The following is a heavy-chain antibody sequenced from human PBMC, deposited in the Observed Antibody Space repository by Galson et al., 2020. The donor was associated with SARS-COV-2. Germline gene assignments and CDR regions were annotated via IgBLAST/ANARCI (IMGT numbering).Heavy chain of an antibody. D-gene: IGHD3-9*01. J-gene: IGHJ4*02. CDR3: VRGFHTDWGRFA. CDR2: IKSDGITI. Sequence: GESLKISCEGSGYTFRDYWMHWVRQAPGKGPVWVSRIKSDGITITYADSVKGRFTISRDNAKNTPYLQMNSLRAEDTAVYYCVRGFHTDWGRFAWGKGTLVTVSS. CDR1: GYTFRDYW. V-gene: IGHV3-74*03.